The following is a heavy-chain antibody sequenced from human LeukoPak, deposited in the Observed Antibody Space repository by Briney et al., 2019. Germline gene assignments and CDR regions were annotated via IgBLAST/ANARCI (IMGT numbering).Heavy chain of an antibody. CDR2: IHTSGST. D-gene: IGHD1-1*01. J-gene: IGHJ6*02. Sequence: PSETLSLTCTVSGGSISSYYWSWIRQPAGRGLEWIGRIHTSGSTNYNPSLKSRVVISVDTSKNQFSLNLSSVTAADTAVYYCARMYDGYYYYGMDVWGQGTTVTVSS. CDR3: ARMYDGYYYYGMDV. CDR1: GGSISSYY. V-gene: IGHV4-4*07.